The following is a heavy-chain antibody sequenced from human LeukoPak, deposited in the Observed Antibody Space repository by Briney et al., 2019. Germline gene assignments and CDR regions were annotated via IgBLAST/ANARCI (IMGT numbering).Heavy chain of an antibody. V-gene: IGHV3-21*01. CDR3: ARGFGSSIPYSYYYYLDV. CDR1: GFTFNSYS. CDR2: ISGSRSYI. D-gene: IGHD6-6*01. Sequence: GGSLRLSCAASGFTFNSYSINWVRQAPGKGLEWVSSISGSRSYIYYADSVKGRFTISRDNAKNSLYLQMNSLRAEDDTAVYYCARGFGSSIPYSYYYYLDVWGKGTTVTVSS. J-gene: IGHJ6*03.